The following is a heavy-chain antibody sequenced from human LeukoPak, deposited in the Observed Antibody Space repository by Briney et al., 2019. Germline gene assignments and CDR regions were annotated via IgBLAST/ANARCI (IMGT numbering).Heavy chain of an antibody. D-gene: IGHD2-8*02. CDR1: GGSISSSSYY. CDR2: IYYSGST. Sequence: SETLSLTCTVSGGSISSSSYYWGWIRQPPGKGLKWIGSIYYSGSTYYNPSLKSRVTISVDTSKNQFSLKLSSVTAADTAVYYCAGHHPRNTVDFWGQGTLVTVSS. V-gene: IGHV4-39*01. J-gene: IGHJ4*02. CDR3: AGHHPRNTVDF.